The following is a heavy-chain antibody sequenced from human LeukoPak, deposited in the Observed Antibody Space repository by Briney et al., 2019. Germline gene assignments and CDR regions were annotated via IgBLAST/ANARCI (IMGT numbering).Heavy chain of an antibody. V-gene: IGHV4-38-2*01. D-gene: IGHD6-6*01. Sequence: PSETLSLTCAVSGYSISSGYYWGWIRQPPGKGLEWIGSIYHSGSTYYNPSLKSRVIISVDTSKNQFSLKLSSVTAADTAVYYCARHRAEYWYFDLWGRGTLVTVSS. J-gene: IGHJ2*01. CDR1: GYSISSGYY. CDR2: IYHSGST. CDR3: ARHRAEYWYFDL.